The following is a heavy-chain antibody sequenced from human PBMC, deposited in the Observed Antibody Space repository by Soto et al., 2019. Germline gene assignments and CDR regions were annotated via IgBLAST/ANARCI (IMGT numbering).Heavy chain of an antibody. CDR2: IYYSGST. CDR3: ARDSPTYYYDSSGYYAPLYYYGMDV. D-gene: IGHD3-22*01. Sequence: SETLSLTCTVSGGSVSSGGYYWSWIRQHPGKGLEWIGYIYYSGSTYYNPSLKSRVTISVDTSKNQFSLKLSSVTAADTAVYYCARDSPTYYYDSSGYYAPLYYYGMDVWGQGTTVTVSS. CDR1: GGSVSSGGYY. J-gene: IGHJ6*02. V-gene: IGHV4-31*03.